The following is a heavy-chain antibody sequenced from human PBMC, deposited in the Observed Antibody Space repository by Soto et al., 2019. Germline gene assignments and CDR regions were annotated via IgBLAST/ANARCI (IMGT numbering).Heavy chain of an antibody. CDR2: IFPLTDIP. CDR3: ARGPLVVLNYFES. J-gene: IGHJ4*02. CDR1: GGTFRNYP. V-gene: IGHV1-69*04. Sequence: SVKVSCKASGGTFRNYPINWVRQAPGQGLEWMGSIFPLTDIPDYAQNFQARLTISADKSTSTAYMELSSLTSDDTDMYFCARGPLVVLNYFESWGQGTLVTSPQ.